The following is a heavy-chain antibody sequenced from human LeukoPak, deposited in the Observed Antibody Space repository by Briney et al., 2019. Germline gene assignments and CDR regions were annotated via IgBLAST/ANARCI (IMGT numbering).Heavy chain of an antibody. J-gene: IGHJ4*02. Sequence: SETLSLTCTVSGGSVNSGRYYWSWIRRPPGKGLEWIGYLYYSGSTGYNPSLRSRVTMSVDTSNTQFSLKLSSVTAADTAVYYCARGDRVGSSGYYFDNWGQGTLVTVSS. CDR3: ARGDRVGSSGYYFDN. CDR2: LYYSGST. V-gene: IGHV4-61*01. D-gene: IGHD3-10*01. CDR1: GGSVNSGRYY.